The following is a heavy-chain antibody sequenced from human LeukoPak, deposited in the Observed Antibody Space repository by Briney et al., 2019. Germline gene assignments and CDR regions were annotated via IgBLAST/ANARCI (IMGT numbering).Heavy chain of an antibody. Sequence: PGGSLRLSCAASGFTFSSCAMSWVRQAPGKGLEWVSAISGSGGSTYYADSVKGRFTISRDNSRNTLYLQMNSLRAEDTAVYYCAKGGVRLGLYYYYMDVWGKGTTVTVSS. CDR2: ISGSGGST. J-gene: IGHJ6*03. D-gene: IGHD2-8*02. CDR1: GFTFSSCA. V-gene: IGHV3-23*01. CDR3: AKGGVRLGLYYYYMDV.